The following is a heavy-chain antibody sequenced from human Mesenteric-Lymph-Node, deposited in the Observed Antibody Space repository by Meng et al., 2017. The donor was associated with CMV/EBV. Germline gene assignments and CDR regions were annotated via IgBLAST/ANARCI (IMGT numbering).Heavy chain of an antibody. CDR2: ISSSGSTI. J-gene: IGHJ2*01. V-gene: IGHV3-11*01. Sequence: WIRQAPGKGLEWVSYISSSGSTIYYADSVKGRFTISRDNAKNSLYLQMNSLRAEDTAVYYCARVESERGGYCSGGSCYSNHLGWYFDLWGRGTLVTVSS. CDR3: ARVESERGGYCSGGSCYSNHLGWYFDL. D-gene: IGHD2-15*01.